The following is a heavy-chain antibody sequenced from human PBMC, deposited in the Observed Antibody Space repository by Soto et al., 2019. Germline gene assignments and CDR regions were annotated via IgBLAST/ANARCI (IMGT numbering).Heavy chain of an antibody. Sequence: SETLSLTCTVSGGSINGYYWSWIRQPPGKGLEWIGYIYYSGSTHYNPSLRSRATISVDTSKNQFSLKLTSVTAADTAMYYCGRDGNSNWGRGTLVTVSS. J-gene: IGHJ4*02. CDR2: IYYSGST. V-gene: IGHV4-59*12. CDR1: GGSINGYY. CDR3: GRDGNSN. D-gene: IGHD6-13*01.